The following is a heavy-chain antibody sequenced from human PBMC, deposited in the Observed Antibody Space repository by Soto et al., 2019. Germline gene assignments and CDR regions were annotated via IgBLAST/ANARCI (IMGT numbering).Heavy chain of an antibody. D-gene: IGHD3-10*01. CDR1: GGSISSRDW. J-gene: IGHJ5*02. V-gene: IGHV4-4*02. CDR3: TRRYFGSGIYQYNWFDP. Sequence: QVQLQESGPGLVKSSGTLSLTCAVSGGSISSRDWWTWVRQPPGKGLEWIGEISHSGNTNYNPSLESRVSMSVDKSKNQFSLKLTSVTAADTDVYYCTRRYFGSGIYQYNWFDPWGQGTRVTVSS. CDR2: ISHSGNT.